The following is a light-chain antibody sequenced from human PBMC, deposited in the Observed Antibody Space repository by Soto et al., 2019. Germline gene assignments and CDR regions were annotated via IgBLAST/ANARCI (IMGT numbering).Light chain of an antibody. CDR3: CSYAGGTSVV. CDR2: EDI. V-gene: IGLV2-23*01. Sequence: QSALTQPASVSGSPGQPITISCTGTSSDVGSYNLVSWYQQHPGKAPKLMIYEDIERPSGVSNRFSGSKSGNTASLTISGLQTEDEADYYCCSYAGGTSVVFGGGTQLTVL. J-gene: IGLJ2*01. CDR1: SSDVGSYNL.